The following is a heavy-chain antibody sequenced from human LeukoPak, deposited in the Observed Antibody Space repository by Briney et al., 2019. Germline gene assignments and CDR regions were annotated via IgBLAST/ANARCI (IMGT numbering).Heavy chain of an antibody. Sequence: SETLSLTCTVSGGSIRGYYWSWVRQPPGKGLEWIAYIYYSGSTNYNPSLKSRVTISLDTSKNQFSLKLSSVTAADTALYYCAVGATHYYMDVWGKGTTVTVSS. CDR3: AVGATHYYMDV. D-gene: IGHD3-16*01. CDR2: IYYSGST. CDR1: GGSIRGYY. V-gene: IGHV4-59*08. J-gene: IGHJ6*03.